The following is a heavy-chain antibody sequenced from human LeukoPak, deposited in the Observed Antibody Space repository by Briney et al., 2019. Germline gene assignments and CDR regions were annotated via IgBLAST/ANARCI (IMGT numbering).Heavy chain of an antibody. Sequence: PGGSLRLSCAASGFTFVSYQMNWVRQAPGKGLEWVSHIDSGAGNMHYADSVMGRFTISRDTAKNLVYLQMNSLRDEDTAVYYCARALAAAFGMDGWGQGTTVTVSS. D-gene: IGHD6-25*01. CDR1: GFTFVSYQ. J-gene: IGHJ6*02. CDR2: IDSGAGNM. CDR3: ARALAAAFGMDG. V-gene: IGHV3-48*03.